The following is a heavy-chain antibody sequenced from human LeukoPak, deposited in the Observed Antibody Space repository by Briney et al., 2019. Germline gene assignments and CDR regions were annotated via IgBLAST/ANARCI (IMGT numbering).Heavy chain of an antibody. CDR1: GFTFSSYA. CDR2: ISYDGSNK. D-gene: IGHD6-13*01. J-gene: IGHJ4*02. CDR3: ARERKQQLAQTNTPHFDY. Sequence: GGSLRLSCAASGFTFSSYAMHWVRQAPGKGLEWVAVISYDGSNKYYADSVKGRFTISRDNSKNTLYLQMNSLRAEDTAVYYCARERKQQLAQTNTPHFDYWGQGTLVTVSS. V-gene: IGHV3-30-3*01.